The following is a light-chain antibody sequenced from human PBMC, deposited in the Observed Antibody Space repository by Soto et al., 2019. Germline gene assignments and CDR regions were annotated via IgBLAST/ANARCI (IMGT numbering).Light chain of an antibody. V-gene: IGKV1-5*01. CDR2: DAS. CDR1: QSIGIF. J-gene: IGKJ1*01. CDR3: KQCYMGWT. Sequence: DIQMTQSPSTLSASVGDRVTITCRASQSIGIFLAWYQHQPGKAPKLLIYDASTLESGVPSRFSGTGSGTEFTFSTTSMQPEDFGTYYCKQCYMGWTLGQGTKV.